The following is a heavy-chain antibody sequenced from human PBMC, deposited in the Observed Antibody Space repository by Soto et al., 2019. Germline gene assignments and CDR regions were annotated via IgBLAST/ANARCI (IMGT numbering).Heavy chain of an antibody. V-gene: IGHV5-51*01. CDR3: LRQGFQY. J-gene: IGHJ1*01. CDR1: GYSFSTYW. CDR2: IYPGDYET. Sequence: PGGSLKIYCKGSGYSFSTYWIGWVPQMPRKGLDWMGLIYPGDYETRYNPCFDGQVIISADKSISTPYLKWRSLKASDTAMYFCLRQGFQYWGQGXPVTVPS.